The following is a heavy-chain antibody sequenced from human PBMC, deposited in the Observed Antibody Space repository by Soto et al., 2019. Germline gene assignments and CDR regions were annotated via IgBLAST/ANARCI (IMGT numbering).Heavy chain of an antibody. CDR2: IIPIFGTA. V-gene: IGHV1-69*06. J-gene: IGHJ5*02. D-gene: IGHD3-16*02. CDR1: GGTFSSYA. CDR3: ARAIFPYDYVWGSYRYDFGFDP. Sequence: AASVKVSFKASGGTFSSYAISWLRQAPGQGLEWMGGIIPIFGTANYAQKFQGRVTITADKSTSTAYMELSSLRSEDTAVYYCARAIFPYDYVWGSYRYDFGFDPWGQGTLVTVSS.